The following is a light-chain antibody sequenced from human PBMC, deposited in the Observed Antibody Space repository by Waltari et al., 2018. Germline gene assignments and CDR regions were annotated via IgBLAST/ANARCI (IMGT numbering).Light chain of an antibody. V-gene: IGLV2-14*03. CDR1: RSDVGAYNY. CDR3: SSYTSSSTYLV. Sequence: QSALTQPASVSGSPGQSITISCTGTRSDVGAYNYVSWYQRHPGKPPKRIIFDVSNRPSGVSNRFSGSKSGDTASLTISVLQAEDEADYYCSSYTSSSTYLVFGGGTKLTVL. CDR2: DVS. J-gene: IGLJ2*01.